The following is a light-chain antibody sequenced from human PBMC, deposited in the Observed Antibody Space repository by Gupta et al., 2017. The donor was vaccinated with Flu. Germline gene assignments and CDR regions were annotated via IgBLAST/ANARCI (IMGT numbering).Light chain of an antibody. Sequence: DLLMTQSPDSLAVSLGERATINCKSSQSVLYRSNNKNYLAWYQQKPGQPPKLHIYWASTREYGVPDRFSGSGSGTDFTLTISSLQAEDVAVYYCQQYYSAPWAFGQGTKVEIK. CDR2: WAS. CDR3: QQYYSAPWA. J-gene: IGKJ1*01. CDR1: QSVLYRSNNKNY. V-gene: IGKV4-1*01.